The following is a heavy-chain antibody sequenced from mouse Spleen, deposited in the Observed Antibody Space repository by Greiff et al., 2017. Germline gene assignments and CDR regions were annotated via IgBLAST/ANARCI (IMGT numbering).Heavy chain of an antibody. D-gene: IGHD2-14*01. V-gene: IGHV5-9-3*01. CDR1: GFTFSSYA. J-gene: IGHJ4*01. Sequence: EVQRVESGGGLVKRGGSLKLSCAASGFTFSSYAMSWVRQTPEKRLEWVATISSGGGNTYYPDSVKGRFTISRDNAKNTLYLQMSSLKSEDTAMYYCARQDRYDGYAMDYWGQGTSVTVSS. CDR3: ARQDRYDGYAMDY. CDR2: ISSGGGNT.